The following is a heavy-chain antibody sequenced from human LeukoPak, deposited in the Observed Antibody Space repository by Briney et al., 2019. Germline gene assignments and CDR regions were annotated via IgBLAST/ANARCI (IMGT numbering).Heavy chain of an antibody. CDR3: ARASTPRRYCSSTSCYSDYFQH. CDR1: GGSFSDYY. Sequence: SETLSLTCAVYGGSFSDYYWSRIRQPPGKGLEWIGEINHSGSTNYNPSLKSRVTISADTSKNQFSLKLSSVTAADTAVYYCARASTPRRYCSSTSCYSDYFQHWGQGTLVTVPS. V-gene: IGHV4-34*01. CDR2: INHSGST. J-gene: IGHJ1*01. D-gene: IGHD2-2*01.